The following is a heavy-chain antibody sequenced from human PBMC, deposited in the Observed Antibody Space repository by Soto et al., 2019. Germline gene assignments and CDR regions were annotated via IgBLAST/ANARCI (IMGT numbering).Heavy chain of an antibody. V-gene: IGHV4-39*01. J-gene: IGHJ3*02. Sequence: PSETLSLTCTVSGGSISSSSYYWGWIRQPPGKGLEWIGSIYYSGSTYYNPSLKSRVTISVDTSKNQFSLKLCSVTAADTAMYYCARQTDSYYTFDAFDIWGQGTMVTVSS. D-gene: IGHD3-22*01. CDR1: GGSISSSSYY. CDR3: ARQTDSYYTFDAFDI. CDR2: IYYSGST.